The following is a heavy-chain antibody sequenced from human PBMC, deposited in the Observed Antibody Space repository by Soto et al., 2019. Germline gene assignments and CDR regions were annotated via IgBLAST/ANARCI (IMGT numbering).Heavy chain of an antibody. J-gene: IGHJ6*02. CDR1: GFTFSSYW. D-gene: IGHD3-3*01. CDR3: AREYYDFWSGYFSGMDV. V-gene: IGHV3-7*03. Sequence: GGSLRLSCAASGFTFSSYWMSWVRQAPGKGLEWVANIKQDGSEKYYVDSVKGRFTISRDNAKNSLYLQMNSLRAEDTAVYYCAREYYDFWSGYFSGMDVWGQGTTVTAP. CDR2: IKQDGSEK.